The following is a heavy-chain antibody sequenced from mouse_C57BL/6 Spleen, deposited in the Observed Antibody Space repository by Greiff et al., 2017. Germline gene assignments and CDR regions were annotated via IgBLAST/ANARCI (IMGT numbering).Heavy chain of an antibody. CDR1: GFTFSSYA. D-gene: IGHD1-1*01. CDR2: ISDGGSYT. CDR3: ARGGAITTTRYFDV. J-gene: IGHJ1*03. V-gene: IGHV5-4*03. Sequence: EVKVVESGGGLVKPGGSLKLSCAASGFTFSSYAMSWVRQTPEKRLEWVATISDGGSYTYYPDNVKGRFTISRDNAKNNLYLQMSHLKSEDTAMYYCARGGAITTTRYFDVWGTGTTVTVSS.